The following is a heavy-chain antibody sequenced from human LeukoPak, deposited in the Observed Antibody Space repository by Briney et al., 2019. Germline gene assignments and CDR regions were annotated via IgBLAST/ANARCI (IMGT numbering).Heavy chain of an antibody. CDR1: GFTFSSYW. V-gene: IGHV3-7*01. D-gene: IGHD6-19*01. J-gene: IGHJ4*02. CDR3: AKDHGGWYEGGFDY. Sequence: GGSLRLSCAASGFTFSSYWMNWVRQAPGKGLEWVANIKQDGSEKYYVDSVKGRFTISRDNSKNTLYLQMNSLRAEDTAVYYCAKDHGGWYEGGFDYWGQGTLVTVSS. CDR2: IKQDGSEK.